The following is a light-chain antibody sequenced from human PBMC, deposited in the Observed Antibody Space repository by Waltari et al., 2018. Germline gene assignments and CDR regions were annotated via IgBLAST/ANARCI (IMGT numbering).Light chain of an antibody. J-gene: IGKJ4*01. Sequence: DIQMTQSPSTLSASVGDRIPITCRASQSISDWLAWYQQKPGKASKVLIYKAFTLESGVPSRFSGSGFGTEFTLTISSLQPDDFATYYCQQYNTFSVTFGGGTKVEIK. V-gene: IGKV1-5*03. CDR2: KAF. CDR1: QSISDW. CDR3: QQYNTFSVT.